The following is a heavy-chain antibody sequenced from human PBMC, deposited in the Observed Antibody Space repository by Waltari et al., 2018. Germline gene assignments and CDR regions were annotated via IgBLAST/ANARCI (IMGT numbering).Heavy chain of an antibody. J-gene: IGHJ4*02. D-gene: IGHD6-19*01. CDR3: ARHMRPSIAVGGIDY. V-gene: IGHV4-39*01. CDR2: IHYSGST. Sequence: PGKGLEGIGSIHYSGSTYYNPSLKSRVTIPGDTSKNQFSLKLSSVTAADTAVYYCARHMRPSIAVGGIDYWGKGTLVTVSS.